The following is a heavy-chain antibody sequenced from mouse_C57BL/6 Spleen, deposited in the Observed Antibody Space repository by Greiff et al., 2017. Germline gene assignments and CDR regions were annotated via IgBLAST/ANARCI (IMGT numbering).Heavy chain of an antibody. CDR3: ARRDTTEGFFDD. CDR2: IDPSDSYT. V-gene: IGHV1-50*01. D-gene: IGHD1-1*01. Sequence: QVQLQQSGAELVKPGASVKLSCKASGYTFTSYWMQWVKQRPGQGLEWIGEIDPSDSYTNYNQKFKGKATLTVDTSSSTAYMQLSSLTSEDSAVYYWARRDTTEGFFDDWGQGTTLTVSS. CDR1: GYTFTSYW. J-gene: IGHJ2*01.